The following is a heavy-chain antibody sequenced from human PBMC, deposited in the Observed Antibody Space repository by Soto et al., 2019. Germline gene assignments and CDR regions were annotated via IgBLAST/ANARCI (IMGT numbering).Heavy chain of an antibody. J-gene: IGHJ4*02. CDR1: GGSISSSSYY. V-gene: IGHV4-39*01. Sequence: SETLSLTCTVSGGSISSSSYYWGWIRQPPGKGLEWIGSIYYSGSTYYNPSLKSRVTISVDTSKNQFSLKLSSVTAADTAVYYCARRVPYGYDSSGYYYYFDYWGQGTLVTVSS. D-gene: IGHD3-22*01. CDR2: IYYSGST. CDR3: ARRVPYGYDSSGYYYYFDY.